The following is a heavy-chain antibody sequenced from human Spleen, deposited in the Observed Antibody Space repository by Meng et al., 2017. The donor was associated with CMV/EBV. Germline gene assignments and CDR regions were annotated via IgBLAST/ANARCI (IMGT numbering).Heavy chain of an antibody. CDR2: INSKNGNT. V-gene: IGHV1-18*01. D-gene: IGHD6-19*01. J-gene: IGHJ4*02. Sequence: ASVQVSCKASGYSFTSYYISWVRQAPGQGLEWMGWINSKNGNTNYAQKLQSRLTLTTDTPTSTAYMELRSLRSDDTAVYYCAREVAVAGLDYWGQGTLVTVSS. CDR3: AREVAVAGLDY. CDR1: GYSFTSYY.